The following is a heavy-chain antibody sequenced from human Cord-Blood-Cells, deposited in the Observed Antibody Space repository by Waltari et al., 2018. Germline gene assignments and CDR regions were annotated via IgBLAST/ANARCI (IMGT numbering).Heavy chain of an antibody. CDR2: INPNSGGT. CDR1: GYTFTGYY. D-gene: IGHD3-22*01. J-gene: IGHJ4*02. V-gene: IGHV1-2*04. CDR3: ARESQSSGYYFDY. Sequence: QVQLVQSGAEVKKPGASVKVSCKASGYTFTGYYMHWVRQAPGQGLEWMGWINPNSGGTNEAQRVQGWVTMTRDTSISTADMELSRLRSDDTAVYYCARESQSSGYYFDYWGQGTLVTVSS.